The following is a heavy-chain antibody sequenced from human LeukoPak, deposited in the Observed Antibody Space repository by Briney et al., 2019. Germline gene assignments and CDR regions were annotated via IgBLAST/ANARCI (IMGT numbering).Heavy chain of an antibody. V-gene: IGHV1-18*01. CDR1: GYTFTSYG. J-gene: IGHJ6*02. D-gene: IGHD3-10*01. CDR2: ISAYNGNT. Sequence: ASVKVSCKASGYTFTSYGISWVRQAPGQGLEWMGWISAYNGNTNYAQKLQGRVTMTTDTSTSTAYMELRSLRSDDTAVYYCARDRVVRGAKGYYGMDVWGQGTTVTVSS. CDR3: ARDRVVRGAKGYYGMDV.